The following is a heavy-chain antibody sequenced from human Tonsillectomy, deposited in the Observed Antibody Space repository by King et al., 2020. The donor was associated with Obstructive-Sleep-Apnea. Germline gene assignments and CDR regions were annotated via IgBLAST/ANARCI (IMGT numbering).Heavy chain of an antibody. CDR3: ARYMVRGVIGAFDI. V-gene: IGHV3-20*01. CDR1: GVTFGDYG. CDR2: INWNGGNT. D-gene: IGHD3-10*01. Sequence: VQLVESGGGVVRPGGSLRLSCAASGVTFGDYGMSWVRQTPGKGLEWVWGINWNGGNTGYADSVKGRFTISRDNAKNSLYLQINFLRAEDTALYHCARYMVRGVIGAFDIWGQGTMVTVSS. J-gene: IGHJ3*02.